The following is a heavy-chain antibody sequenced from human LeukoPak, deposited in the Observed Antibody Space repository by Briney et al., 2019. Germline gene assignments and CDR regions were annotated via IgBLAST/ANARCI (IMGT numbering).Heavy chain of an antibody. CDR2: VNPNSGNT. V-gene: IGHV1-8*01. J-gene: IGHJ6*02. CDR3: ARERGSDSGWYFRHYYYYGMDV. CDR1: GYTFTSYD. Sequence: ASVKVSCKASGYTFTSYDINWVRQATGQGLEWMGWVNPNSGNTGYAQKFQGRVTMTRNTSISTAYMELSSLRSEDTAVYYCARERGSDSGWYFRHYYYYGMDVWGQGTTVTVSS. D-gene: IGHD6-19*01.